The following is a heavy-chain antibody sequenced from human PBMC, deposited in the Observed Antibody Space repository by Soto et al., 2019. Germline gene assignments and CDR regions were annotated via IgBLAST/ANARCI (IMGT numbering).Heavy chain of an antibody. V-gene: IGHV3-23*01. CDR3: AKGRGGSGSLTPRVDF. CDR2: ISGGGDTT. CDR1: GFTFNNYA. Sequence: EVQLLESGGGLVQPGGSLRLSCAASGFTFNNYAMTWVRQAPGKGLEWVSAISGGGDTTSYADSVKGRFTVSRDGSKNTLSLQMSSLRAEDTALYYCAKGRGGSGSLTPRVDFCGQGTLVTVSS. D-gene: IGHD3-10*01. J-gene: IGHJ4*02.